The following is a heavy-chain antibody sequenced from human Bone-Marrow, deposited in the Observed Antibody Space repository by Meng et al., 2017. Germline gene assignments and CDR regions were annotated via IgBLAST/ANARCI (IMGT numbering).Heavy chain of an antibody. CDR3: ARGTRPLLFQH. Sequence: QWQLTQGGAGLLKPPATLSPPCAVYGGSFSGYNWGWIRQPPGKGLEWIGEINHSGSTNYNPSLKSRVTISVDTSKNQFSLKLSSVTAADTAVYYCARGTRPLLFQHWGQGTLVTVSS. V-gene: IGHV4-34*01. J-gene: IGHJ1*01. CDR1: GGSFSGYN. CDR2: INHSGST. D-gene: IGHD1-1*01.